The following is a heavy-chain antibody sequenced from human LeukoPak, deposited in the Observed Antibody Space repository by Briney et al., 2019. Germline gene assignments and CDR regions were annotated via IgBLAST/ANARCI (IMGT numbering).Heavy chain of an antibody. CDR2: ISYDESNK. CDR1: GFAFSSYG. Sequence: GGSLRLSCAASGFAFSSYGMHWVRQAPGKGLEWVAIISYDESNKYYADSVKGRFTISRDNSKNTLYLQMNSLRAEDTAVYYCAKMRGEFSTGWYHDAFDIWGQGTMVTVSS. J-gene: IGHJ3*02. CDR3: AKMRGEFSTGWYHDAFDI. V-gene: IGHV3-30*18. D-gene: IGHD6-19*01.